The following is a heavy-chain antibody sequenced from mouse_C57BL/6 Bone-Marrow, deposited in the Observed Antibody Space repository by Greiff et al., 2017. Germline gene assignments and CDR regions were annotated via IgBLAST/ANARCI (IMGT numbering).Heavy chain of an antibody. CDR1: GYTFTSYW. CDR2: IDPSDSET. CDR3: ARRDYGNFWFAY. Sequence: QVQLKQPGAELVRPGSSVKLSCKASGYTFTSYWMHWVKQRPIQGLEWIGNIDPSDSETHYNQKFKDKATLTVDKSSSTAYMQLSSLTSEDSAVYYCARRDYGNFWFAYWGQGTLVTVSA. D-gene: IGHD2-1*01. J-gene: IGHJ3*01. V-gene: IGHV1-52*01.